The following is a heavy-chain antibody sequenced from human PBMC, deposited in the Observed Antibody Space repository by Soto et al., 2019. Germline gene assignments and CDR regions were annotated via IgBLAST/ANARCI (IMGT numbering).Heavy chain of an antibody. D-gene: IGHD3-10*01. CDR1: CGSISSGGYY. CDR2: IYYSGST. V-gene: IGHV4-31*03. Sequence: TLSLTCTFSCGSISSGGYYWSWIRQHPGKGLEWIGYIYYSGSTYYNPSLKSRVTISVDTSKNQFSLKLSSVTAADTAVYYCARDRGFGELQWYNWFDPWGQGTLVTVSS. J-gene: IGHJ5*02. CDR3: ARDRGFGELQWYNWFDP.